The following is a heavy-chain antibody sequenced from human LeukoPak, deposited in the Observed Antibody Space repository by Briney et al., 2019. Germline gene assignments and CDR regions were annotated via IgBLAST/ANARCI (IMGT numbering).Heavy chain of an antibody. CDR1: GGSISSYY. CDR3: ARRSYGSGSSYYFDY. D-gene: IGHD3-10*01. V-gene: IGHV4-59*01. CDR2: IYYSGST. J-gene: IGHJ4*02. Sequence: TSETLSLTCTVSGGSISSYYWSWIRQPPGKGLEWIGYIYYSGSTNYNPSLKSRVTISVDTSKNQFSLKLSSVTAADTAVYYCARRSYGSGSSYYFDYWGQGTLVTVSS.